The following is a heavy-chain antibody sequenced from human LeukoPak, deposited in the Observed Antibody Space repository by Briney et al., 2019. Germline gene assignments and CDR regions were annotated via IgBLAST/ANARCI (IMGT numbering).Heavy chain of an antibody. J-gene: IGHJ5*02. CDR2: ISGSGGST. CDR3: AAGGVAALNWFDP. V-gene: IGHV3-23*01. D-gene: IGHD3-16*01. CDR1: GFTFSSYA. Sequence: GGSLRLSCAASGFTFSSYAMSWVRQAPGRGLEWVSAISGSGGSTYYADSVKGRFTISRDNSKNTLYLQMNSLRAEDTAVYYCAAGGVAALNWFDPWGQGTLVTVSS.